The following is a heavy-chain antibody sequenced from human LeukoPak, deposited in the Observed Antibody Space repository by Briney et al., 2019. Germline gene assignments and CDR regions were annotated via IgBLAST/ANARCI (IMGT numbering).Heavy chain of an antibody. D-gene: IGHD6-19*01. CDR3: AREVEYSSGWYYFDY. CDR2: INWNGGST. Sequence: GGSLRLSCAASGFTFDDYGMSWVRQAPGKGLEWVSGINWNGGSTGYADSVKGRFTISRDNSKNTLYLQMNSLRAEDTAVYYCAREVEYSSGWYYFDYWGQGTLVTVSS. J-gene: IGHJ4*02. V-gene: IGHV3-20*04. CDR1: GFTFDDYG.